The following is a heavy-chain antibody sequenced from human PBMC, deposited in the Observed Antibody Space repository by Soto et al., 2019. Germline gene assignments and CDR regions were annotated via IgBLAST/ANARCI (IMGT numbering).Heavy chain of an antibody. Sequence: SETMSLTCAVYGRSFSGYYWSWIRQPPGKGLEWLGEINHSGSTNYNPSLKSRVTISVDTSKNQFSLKLSSVTAADTAVYYCARGRRYYDSSGYYLYYFDYWGQGTLVTVSS. CDR1: GRSFSGYY. CDR2: INHSGST. CDR3: ARGRRYYDSSGYYLYYFDY. J-gene: IGHJ4*02. D-gene: IGHD3-22*01. V-gene: IGHV4-34*01.